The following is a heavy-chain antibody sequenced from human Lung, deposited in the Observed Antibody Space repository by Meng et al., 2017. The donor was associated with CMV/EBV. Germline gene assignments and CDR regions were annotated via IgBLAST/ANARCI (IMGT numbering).Heavy chain of an antibody. Sequence: SXAASGFICSSYAMHWVRKAAGKGLEWVAVIPYDGSNKYSADSVKGRFTISRDNSKNTLYLQRNSLSAEDTAVYYCARAHYVVWSGYLWSDYYYGMDVWGQGXTVTVSS. CDR1: GFICSSYA. D-gene: IGHD3-3*01. J-gene: IGHJ6*02. V-gene: IGHV3-30*04. CDR3: ARAHYVVWSGYLWSDYYYGMDV. CDR2: IPYDGSNK.